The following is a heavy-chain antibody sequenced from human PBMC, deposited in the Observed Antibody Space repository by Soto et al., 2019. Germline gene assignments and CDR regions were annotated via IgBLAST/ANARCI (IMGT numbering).Heavy chain of an antibody. Sequence: EVQLVESGGGLAQPGGSLRLSCAASGFIFSPYGMNWVRQAPGKGLEWVSYISGGSGTIHYADSVKGRFAISRDNAKNPLYLQMNSLRDEDTAVYYCARDWTSSSWPYNYYGMDVWGQGTTVTVSS. V-gene: IGHV3-48*02. CDR1: GFIFSPYG. J-gene: IGHJ6*02. CDR2: ISGGSGTI. CDR3: ARDWTSSSWPYNYYGMDV. D-gene: IGHD6-13*01.